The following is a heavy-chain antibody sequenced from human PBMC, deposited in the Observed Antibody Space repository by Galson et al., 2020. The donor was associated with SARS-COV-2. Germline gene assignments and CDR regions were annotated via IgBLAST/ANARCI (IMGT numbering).Heavy chain of an antibody. CDR1: GASISSGRYY. D-gene: IGHD3-3*01. Sequence: SETLSLTCTVSGASISSGRYYWSWIRQPAGKGLEWIGRIYKSGNTNYNPSLWSQVTISVDTSKNQFSLKLTSVTAADTAVYYCARGNSPCVTIFGVLTGTCGMDVWGQGTTVTVSS. CDR3: ARGNSPCVTIFGVLTGTCGMDV. J-gene: IGHJ6*02. V-gene: IGHV4-61*02. CDR2: IYKSGNT.